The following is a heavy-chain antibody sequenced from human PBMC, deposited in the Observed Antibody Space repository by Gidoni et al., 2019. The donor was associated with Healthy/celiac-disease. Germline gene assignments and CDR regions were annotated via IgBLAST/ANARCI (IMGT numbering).Heavy chain of an antibody. CDR1: GGSISSGSYY. D-gene: IGHD3-3*01. J-gene: IGHJ5*02. CDR3: ARDASITIFGVANWFDP. CDR2: IYTSGST. Sequence: QVQLQESGPGLVKPSQTLSLTCTVAGGSISSGSYYWSWIRQPAGKGLEWIGRIYTSGSTNYNPSLKSRVTISVDTSKNQFSLKLSSVTAADTAVYYCARDASITIFGVANWFDPWGQGTLVTVSS. V-gene: IGHV4-61*02.